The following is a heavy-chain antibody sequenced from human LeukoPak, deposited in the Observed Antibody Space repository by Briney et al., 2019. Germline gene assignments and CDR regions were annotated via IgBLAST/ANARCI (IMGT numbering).Heavy chain of an antibody. Sequence: GGSLRLSCAASGFTFSSYGMHWVRQAPGKGLEWVAVISYDGSNKYYAGSVKGRFTISRDNSKNTLYLQMNSLRAEDTAVYYCAKSSGGPFLFDPWGQGTLVTVSS. CDR1: GFTFSSYG. V-gene: IGHV3-30*18. CDR2: ISYDGSNK. D-gene: IGHD2-15*01. J-gene: IGHJ5*02. CDR3: AKSSGGPFLFDP.